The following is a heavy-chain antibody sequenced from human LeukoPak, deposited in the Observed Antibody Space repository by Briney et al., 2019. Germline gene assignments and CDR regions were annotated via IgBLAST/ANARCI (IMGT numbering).Heavy chain of an antibody. CDR2: IKQDGSEK. D-gene: IGHD3-10*01. CDR1: GFTFSSYW. V-gene: IGHV3-7*01. J-gene: IGHJ4*02. CDR3: ARVGLWFGEFLDY. Sequence: EGSLRLSCAASGFTFSSYWMSWVRQAPGKGLEWVANIKQDGSEKYYVDSVKGRFTISRDNAKNSLYLQMNSLRAEDTAVYYCARVGLWFGEFLDYWGQGTLVTVSS.